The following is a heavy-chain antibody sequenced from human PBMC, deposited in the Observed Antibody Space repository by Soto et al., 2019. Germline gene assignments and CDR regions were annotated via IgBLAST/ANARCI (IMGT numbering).Heavy chain of an antibody. J-gene: IGHJ4*02. V-gene: IGHV1-3*05. Sequence: QVQLVQSGAEEKKPGASVKVSCKASGYTFISYAMHWVRQAPGQRLEWMGWINAGNGNTKYSQKFQGRVTITRDTSASTAYMELSTLRSEDTAVYYCARGLNVYYYNAYFDYWGQGTLVTVSS. D-gene: IGHD3-22*01. CDR1: GYTFISYA. CDR2: INAGNGNT. CDR3: ARGLNVYYYNAYFDY.